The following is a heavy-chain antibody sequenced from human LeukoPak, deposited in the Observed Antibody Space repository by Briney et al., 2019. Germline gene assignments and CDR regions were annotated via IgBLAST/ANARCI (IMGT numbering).Heavy chain of an antibody. D-gene: IGHD4-23*01. Sequence: ASVKVSCKASGLTFSRFYFHWVRRAPGQGLEWMGVINPSGQTAWYAQRFQGRVTMTRDTPTSTLYMELFSLRSDDTATYYCVRDNSIADRGWWFDPWGQGTLVTVSS. J-gene: IGHJ5*02. CDR1: GLTFSRFY. V-gene: IGHV1-46*01. CDR2: INPSGQTA. CDR3: VRDNSIADRGWWFDP.